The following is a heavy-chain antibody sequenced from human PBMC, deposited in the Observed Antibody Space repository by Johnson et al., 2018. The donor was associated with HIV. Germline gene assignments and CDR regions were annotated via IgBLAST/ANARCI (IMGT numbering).Heavy chain of an antibody. J-gene: IGHJ3*02. Sequence: EVQLVESGGGLVQPGGSLRLSCAASGFTFSNYWMSWVRQAPGKGLEWVANIKQDGREKYYVDSVKGRFTISRDNAKNSLYLQMNSLRAEDTAVYYCARVMQADAFDIWGQGTMVTVSS. CDR3: ARVMQADAFDI. CDR1: GFTFSNYW. CDR2: IKQDGREK. D-gene: IGHD2-8*01. V-gene: IGHV3-7*01.